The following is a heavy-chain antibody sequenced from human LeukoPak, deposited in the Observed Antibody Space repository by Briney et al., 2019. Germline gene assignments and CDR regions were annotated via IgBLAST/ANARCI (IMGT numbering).Heavy chain of an antibody. CDR2: IYYSGST. Sequence: SETLSLTCTVWVGSVSSGSYFCGWIRQPPGKGLEWIGYIYYSGSTNYNPSLKSRVTISVDTSKNQFSLKLSSVTAADTAVYYCAGGHNGDYVDYWGQGTLVTVSS. CDR3: AGGHNGDYVDY. V-gene: IGHV4-61*01. D-gene: IGHD4-17*01. J-gene: IGHJ4*02. CDR1: VGSVSSGSYF.